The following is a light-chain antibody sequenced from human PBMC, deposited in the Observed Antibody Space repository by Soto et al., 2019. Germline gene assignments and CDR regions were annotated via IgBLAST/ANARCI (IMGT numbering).Light chain of an antibody. CDR1: STDFVSYNR. V-gene: IGLV2-18*01. CDR3: SLYTSDNAYV. Sequence: QSVLTQPPSVSGSPGQSVTISCTGTSTDFVSYNRVSWYQQPPGTAPKLMIYEVSKRPSGVPDRFCGSKSGNTASLTISGLQVADEADYYCSLYTSDNAYVFGTGTKGTVL. J-gene: IGLJ1*01. CDR2: EVS.